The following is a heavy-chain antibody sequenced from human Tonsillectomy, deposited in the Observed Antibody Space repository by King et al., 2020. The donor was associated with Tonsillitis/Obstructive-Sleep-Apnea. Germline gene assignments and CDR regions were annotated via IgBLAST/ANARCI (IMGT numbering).Heavy chain of an antibody. CDR3: ARHPLRSSGIDFYYYYMDV. D-gene: IGHD3-22*01. CDR2: ISAYNDDT. CDR1: GYTLTTYA. J-gene: IGHJ6*03. V-gene: IGHV1-18*01. Sequence: QLVQSGAEVKKPGASVKVSCKASGYTLTTYAISWVRQAPGQGLEWMGWISAYNDDTNYAQKLQGRVTMTTDTSTSTAYMELRSLRSDDTAVYYCARHPLRSSGIDFYYYYMDVWGKGTTVPVSS.